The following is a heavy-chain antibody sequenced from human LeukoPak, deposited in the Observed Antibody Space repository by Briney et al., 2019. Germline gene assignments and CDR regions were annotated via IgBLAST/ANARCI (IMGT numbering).Heavy chain of an antibody. Sequence: PSETLSLTCTVSGGSISSYYWSWIRQPPGKGLEWIGYIYYSGSTNYNPSLKSRVTISVDTSKNQFSLKLSSVTAADTAVYYCARIRRRSIYCSSTSCNYNWFDPWGQGTLVTVSS. D-gene: IGHD2-2*01. V-gene: IGHV4-59*01. CDR2: IYYSGST. J-gene: IGHJ5*02. CDR1: GGSISSYY. CDR3: ARIRRRSIYCSSTSCNYNWFDP.